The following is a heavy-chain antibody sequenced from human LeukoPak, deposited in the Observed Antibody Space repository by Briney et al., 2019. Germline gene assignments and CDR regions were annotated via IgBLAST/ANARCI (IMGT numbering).Heavy chain of an antibody. CDR3: AYSSSWPKPFDY. D-gene: IGHD6-13*01. CDR1: GFTFSSYG. CDR2: ISYDGSNK. Sequence: GGSLRLSCAASGFTFSSYGMHWVRQAPGKGLEWVAVISYDGSNKYYADSVKGRFTISRDNSKNTLYLQMNSLRAEDTAVYYCAYSSSWPKPFDYWGEGTVVTVSS. V-gene: IGHV3-30*03. J-gene: IGHJ4*02.